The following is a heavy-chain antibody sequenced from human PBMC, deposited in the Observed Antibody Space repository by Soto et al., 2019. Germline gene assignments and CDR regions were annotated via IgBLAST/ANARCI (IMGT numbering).Heavy chain of an antibody. CDR3: AREHSSSWLFDD. J-gene: IGHJ4*02. Sequence: ASVKVSCKASGYTFTTYDFNWVRQAPGQGLEWMGWMNPNSGNTGYAQKFQGRVTMTRNTSISTAYMELSSLRSEDTAVYYCAREHSSSWLFDDWGQGTLVTVSS. V-gene: IGHV1-8*01. CDR2: MNPNSGNT. D-gene: IGHD6-13*01. CDR1: GYTFTTYD.